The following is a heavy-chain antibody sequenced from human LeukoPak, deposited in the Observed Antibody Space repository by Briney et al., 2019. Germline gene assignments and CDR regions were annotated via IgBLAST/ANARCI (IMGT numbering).Heavy chain of an antibody. CDR2: IKSKTDGGTT. CDR3: TTDPITMVRGVNDY. D-gene: IGHD3-10*01. V-gene: IGHV3-15*01. Sequence: PGGSLRLSCAASGFTFSNAWMSWVRQAPGKGLEWVGRIKSKTDGGTTDYAAPVKGRFTISRDDSKNTLYLQMNSLKTEDTAVYYCTTDPITMVRGVNDYWGQGTLVTVSS. J-gene: IGHJ4*02. CDR1: GFTFSNAW.